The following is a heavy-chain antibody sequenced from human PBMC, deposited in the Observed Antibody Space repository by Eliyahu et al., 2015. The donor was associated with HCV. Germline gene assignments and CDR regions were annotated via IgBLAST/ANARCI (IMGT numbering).Heavy chain of an antibody. CDR3: ARELTYYDFWSGYPNWFDP. D-gene: IGHD3-3*01. J-gene: IGHJ5*02. CDR1: GFTFSSYW. V-gene: IGHV3-7*01. CDR2: IKQDGSEK. Sequence: EVQLVESGGGLVQPGGSLRLSCAASGFTFSSYWMSWVRQAPGKGLEWVANIKQDGSEKYYVDSVKGRFTISRDNAKNSLYLQMNSLRAEDTAVYYCARELTYYDFWSGYPNWFDPWGQGTLVTVSS.